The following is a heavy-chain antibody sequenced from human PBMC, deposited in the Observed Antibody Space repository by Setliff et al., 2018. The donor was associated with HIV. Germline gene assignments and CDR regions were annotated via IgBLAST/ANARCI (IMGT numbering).Heavy chain of an antibody. CDR2: IRSNSDGGTT. D-gene: IGHD5-12*01. CDR3: TTVLRGYTSTLEY. J-gene: IGHJ4*02. V-gene: IGHV3-15*01. CDR1: RFTFTNTW. Sequence: GESLTISCAASRFTFTNTWMSWVRQAPGKGLEWIGLIRSNSDGGTTDYAAPVKGRFTISRDDSKNTLYLHMNSLKTEDTAVYYCTTVLRGYTSTLEYWGQGTLVTVSS.